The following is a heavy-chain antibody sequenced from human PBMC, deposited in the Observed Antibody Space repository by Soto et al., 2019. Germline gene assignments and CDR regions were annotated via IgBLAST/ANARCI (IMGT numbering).Heavy chain of an antibody. Sequence: PGGSLRLSCAASGFTFSSYGMHWVRQAPGKGLEWVAVISYDGSNKYYAESVKGRFTISRDNSKNTLYLQMNSLRAEDTAVYYCAKDRGLLWFGELLFPAHWGQGTLVTVSS. CDR1: GFTFSSYG. CDR2: ISYDGSNK. CDR3: AKDRGLLWFGELLFPAH. J-gene: IGHJ4*02. V-gene: IGHV3-30*18. D-gene: IGHD3-10*01.